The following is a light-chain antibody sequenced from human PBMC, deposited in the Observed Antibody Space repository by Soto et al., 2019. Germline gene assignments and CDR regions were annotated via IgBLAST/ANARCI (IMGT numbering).Light chain of an antibody. CDR2: GNS. CDR1: SSNIGAGYD. V-gene: IGLV1-40*01. J-gene: IGLJ2*01. CDR3: QSYDSSLSGSV. Sequence: QSVLTQPPSVSGAPGQRVTISCTGSSSNIGAGYDVHWYQQLPGTAPKLLIYGNSNRSSGVPDRFSGSKSGTSASLAITGLQVEDDADYYCQSYDSSLSGSVFGGGTKLTVL.